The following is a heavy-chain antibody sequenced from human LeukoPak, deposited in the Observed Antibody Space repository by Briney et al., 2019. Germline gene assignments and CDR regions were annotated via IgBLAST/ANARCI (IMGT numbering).Heavy chain of an antibody. J-gene: IGHJ4*02. V-gene: IGHV3-7*01. D-gene: IGHD3-10*01. CDR2: IKQDGSEK. CDR1: GFTFSDYW. Sequence: GESLRLSCAGSGFTFSDYWKQWVRQAPGKGLEWVANIKQDGSEKFYVDSVKGRFTISRDNAKNSLYLQMNSLRAEDTAVYYCARKAGDYWGQGTLVTVSS. CDR3: ARKAGDY.